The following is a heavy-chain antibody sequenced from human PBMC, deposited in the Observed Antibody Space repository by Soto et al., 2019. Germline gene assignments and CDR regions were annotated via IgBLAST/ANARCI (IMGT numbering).Heavy chain of an antibody. CDR2: IWFDGNKK. J-gene: IGHJ3*02. Sequence: QVQLVESGGGVVQPGRSLRLSCVASGFTFSSYGMHWVRQAPGKGLEWVAVIWFDGNKKYYADSVQGRFIISRDNSKNPLYLQMNSLRAEDTAVYYCARAEAAAGTYAFDIWGHGTMVTVSS. CDR1: GFTFSSYG. CDR3: ARAEAAAGTYAFDI. D-gene: IGHD6-13*01. V-gene: IGHV3-33*01.